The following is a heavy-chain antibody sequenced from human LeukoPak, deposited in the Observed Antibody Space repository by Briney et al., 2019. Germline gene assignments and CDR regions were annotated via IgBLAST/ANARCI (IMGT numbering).Heavy chain of an antibody. J-gene: IGHJ4*02. Sequence: SETLSLTCAVYGGSFSGYYWSWIRQPPGKGLEGIGEINHSGSTNYNPSLKSRVTISVDTSKSQFSLKLSSVTAADTAVYYCASETYCSSTSCYLGYWGQGTLVTVSS. CDR3: ASETYCSSTSCYLGY. CDR2: INHSGST. V-gene: IGHV4-34*01. CDR1: GGSFSGYY. D-gene: IGHD2-2*01.